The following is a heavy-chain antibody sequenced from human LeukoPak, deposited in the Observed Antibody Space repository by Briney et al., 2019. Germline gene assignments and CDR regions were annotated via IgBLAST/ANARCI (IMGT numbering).Heavy chain of an antibody. Sequence: GGSLRLSCAASGFTFSSYSMNWVRQAPGKGLEWVSSISSSSGYIYYADSVKGRFTISRDNAKNSLYLQMNSLRAEDTAVYYCASEVAFDIWGQGTMVTVSS. CDR2: ISSSSGYI. CDR1: GFTFSSYS. CDR3: ASEVAFDI. J-gene: IGHJ3*02. V-gene: IGHV3-21*01.